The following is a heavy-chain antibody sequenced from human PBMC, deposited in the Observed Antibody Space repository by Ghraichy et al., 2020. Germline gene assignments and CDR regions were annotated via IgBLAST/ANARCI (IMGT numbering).Heavy chain of an antibody. CDR2: INTDGSST. V-gene: IGHV3-74*01. CDR1: GFTFSRFW. J-gene: IGHJ3*02. D-gene: IGHD1-26*01. CDR3: VRDGQGELSGALDI. Sequence: GGSLRLSCAASGFTFSRFWMHWVRQVPGKRLEWVSRINTDGSSTSSADSVKGRFTISRANAKNTLYLQMNSLRADDTAVYYCVRDGQGELSGALDIWGQGTMVTVSS.